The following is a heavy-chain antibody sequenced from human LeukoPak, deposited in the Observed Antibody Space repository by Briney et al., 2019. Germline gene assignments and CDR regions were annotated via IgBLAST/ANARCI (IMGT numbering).Heavy chain of an antibody. CDR2: ISWNSGSI. J-gene: IGHJ4*02. CDR3: AKDSGDILTVGEIDY. D-gene: IGHD3-9*01. V-gene: IGHV3-9*01. CDR1: GFTFDDYA. Sequence: PGGSLRLSCAASGFTFDDYAMHWVRQAPGKGLEWVSGISWNSGSIGYADSVKGRFTISRDNAKNSLYLQMNSLRAEDTALYYCAKDSGDILTVGEIDYWGQGTLVTVSS.